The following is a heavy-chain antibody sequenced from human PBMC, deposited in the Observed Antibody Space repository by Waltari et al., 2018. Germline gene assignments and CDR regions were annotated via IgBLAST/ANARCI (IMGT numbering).Heavy chain of an antibody. Sequence: QVQLQESGPGLVKPSETLSLTCTVSGGSMNTYYWTWIRQPPGKGLEYIGYIYDSGATNYNHALNSRITIAIDTSMNQFYLKVTSVTAADTAVYYCARGDRAPSAYGTELDYWGQGTMVTVSS. CDR1: GGSMNTYY. J-gene: IGHJ4*02. CDR3: ARGDRAPSAYGTELDY. D-gene: IGHD5-12*01. V-gene: IGHV4-59*01. CDR2: IYDSGAT.